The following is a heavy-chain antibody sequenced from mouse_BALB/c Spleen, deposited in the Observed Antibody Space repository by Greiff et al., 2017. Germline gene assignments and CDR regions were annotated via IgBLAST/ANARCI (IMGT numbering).Heavy chain of an antibody. J-gene: IGHJ4*01. V-gene: IGHV1-20*02. D-gene: IGHD1-1*01. CDR3: ARSDYYGSFYAMNY. Sequence: VQLQQSGPELVKPGASVKISCKASGYSFTGYFMNWVMQSHGKSLEWIGRINPYNGDAFYNQKFKGKATLTVDKSSSTAHMELRRLASEDSAVYYCARSDYYGSFYAMNYWGQGTSVTVTS. CDR1: GYSFTGYF. CDR2: INPYNGDA.